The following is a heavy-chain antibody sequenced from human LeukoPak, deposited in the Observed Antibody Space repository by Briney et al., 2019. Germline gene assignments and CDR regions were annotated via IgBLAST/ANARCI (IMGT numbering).Heavy chain of an antibody. V-gene: IGHV1-18*01. Sequence: GASVKVSCTASGYTFTSYGISWVRQAPGQGLEWMGWISAYNGNTNYAQKLQGRVTMTTDTSTSTAYMELRSLRSDDTAVYYCARDYRSIAVAGTVQYYYYYGMDVWGQGTTVTVSS. J-gene: IGHJ6*02. D-gene: IGHD6-13*01. CDR1: GYTFTSYG. CDR2: ISAYNGNT. CDR3: ARDYRSIAVAGTVQYYYYYGMDV.